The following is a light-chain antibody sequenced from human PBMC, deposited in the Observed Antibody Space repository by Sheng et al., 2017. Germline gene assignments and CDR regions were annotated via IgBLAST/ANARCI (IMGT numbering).Light chain of an antibody. Sequence: SSDLTQDPAVSVALGQTVRITCQGDSLKNFYASWYQRKPGQAPVVVMYGKNNRPSGIPDRFSGSSSGNTASLTITGTQAEDEADYYCGSRDNSDNNLVLFGGGTKLTVL. CDR1: SLKNFY. V-gene: IGLV3-19*01. J-gene: IGLJ2*01. CDR3: GSRDNSDNNLVL. CDR2: GKN.